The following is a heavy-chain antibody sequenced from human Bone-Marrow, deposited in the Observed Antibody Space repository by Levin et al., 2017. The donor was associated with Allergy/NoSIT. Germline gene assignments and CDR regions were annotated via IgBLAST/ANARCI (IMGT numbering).Heavy chain of an antibody. CDR1: GFTFSSYA. Sequence: PGGSLRLSCAASGFTFSSYAMSWVRQAPGKGLEWVSAISGSGGSTYYADSVKGRFTISRDNSKNTLYLQMNSLRAEDTAVYYCTLTPIVVVAATPFNFECWFDPWGQGTLVTVSS. V-gene: IGHV3-23*01. CDR2: ISGSGGST. J-gene: IGHJ5*02. D-gene: IGHD2-15*01. CDR3: TLTPIVVVAATPFNFECWFDP.